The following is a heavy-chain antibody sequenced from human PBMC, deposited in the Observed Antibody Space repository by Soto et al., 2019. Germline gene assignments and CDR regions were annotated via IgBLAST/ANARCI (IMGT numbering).Heavy chain of an antibody. CDR1: GYTFTSYD. CDR3: ASGGSSGWYFSYYYYGMDV. CDR2: MNPNSGNT. D-gene: IGHD6-19*01. Sequence: ASVKVSCKASGYTFTSYDINWVRQATGQGLEWMGWMNPNSGNTGYAQKFQGRVTMTRNTSISTAYMELSSLRPEDTAVYYCASGGSSGWYFSYYYYGMDVWGQGTTVSV. J-gene: IGHJ6*02. V-gene: IGHV1-8*01.